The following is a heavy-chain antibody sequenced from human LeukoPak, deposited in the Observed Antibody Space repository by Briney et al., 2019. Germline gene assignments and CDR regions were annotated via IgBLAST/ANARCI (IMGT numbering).Heavy chain of an antibody. V-gene: IGHV3-20*04. J-gene: IGHJ4*02. CDR2: INWNGGST. Sequence: GGSLRLSCAASGFTFDDYGMSWVRQAPGKGLEWVSGINWNGGSTGYADSVKGRLTISRDNAKNTLYLQMNSLRAEDTALYYCARGRRGVDSPFDYWGQGTLVTVSS. D-gene: IGHD2-8*02. CDR1: GFTFDDYG. CDR3: ARGRRGVDSPFDY.